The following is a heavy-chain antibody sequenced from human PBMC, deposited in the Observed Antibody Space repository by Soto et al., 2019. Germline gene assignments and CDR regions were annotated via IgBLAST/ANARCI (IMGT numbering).Heavy chain of an antibody. Sequence: QVQLVESGGGVVQPGRSLRLSCAASGFTFSSYAMHWVCQAPGKGLEWVAVISYDGSNKYYADSVKGRFTISRDNSKNTLYLQMNSLRAEDTGVYYCARGPYERRYRYGSHYWGQGTLVAVSS. J-gene: IGHJ4*02. D-gene: IGHD5-18*01. V-gene: IGHV3-30-3*01. CDR1: GFTFSSYA. CDR3: ARGPYERRYRYGSHY. CDR2: ISYDGSNK.